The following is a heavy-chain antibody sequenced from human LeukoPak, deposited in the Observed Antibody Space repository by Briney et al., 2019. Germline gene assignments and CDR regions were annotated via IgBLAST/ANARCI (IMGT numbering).Heavy chain of an antibody. CDR3: AKDKALGYCSAGSCLYLDY. V-gene: IGHV3-43*02. D-gene: IGHD2-15*01. J-gene: IGHJ4*02. CDR1: GFTFDDYA. CDR2: ISGDGGNT. Sequence: GGSLRLSCAASGFTFDDYAIHWVRQAPGKGLEWVSLISGDGGNTYYADSVKGRFTLSRDNSKNSLYLQMNSLRSEDTAFYYCAKDKALGYCSAGSCLYLDYWGQGTLVTVSS.